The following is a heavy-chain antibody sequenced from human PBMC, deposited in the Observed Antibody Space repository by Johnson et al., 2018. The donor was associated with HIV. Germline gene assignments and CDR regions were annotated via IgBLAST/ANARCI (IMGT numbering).Heavy chain of an antibody. CDR1: AFTFSRCG. CDR2: IRYDGSNK. D-gene: IGHD1-26*01. Sequence: QVQLVESGGGVVQSGGSLRLSCAASAFTFSRCGMHWVRQAPGKGLEWVSFIRYDGSNKYYADSVKGRFTISRDNSKNMLYLQMNSLRAEDTAVYYCARSLPDPHPEWELRAVYAFDIWGQGTMVTVSS. J-gene: IGHJ3*02. CDR3: ARSLPDPHPEWELRAVYAFDI. V-gene: IGHV3-30*02.